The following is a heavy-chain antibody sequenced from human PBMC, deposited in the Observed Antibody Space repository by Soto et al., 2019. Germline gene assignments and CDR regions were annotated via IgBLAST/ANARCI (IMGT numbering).Heavy chain of an antibody. D-gene: IGHD1-26*01. V-gene: IGHV1-69*13. CDR2: IIPIFGTA. CDR3: ARDQIVGAKRDYYYYGMDV. J-gene: IGHJ6*02. CDR1: GGTFSSYA. Sequence: SVKVSCKASGGTFSSYAISWVRQAPGQGLEWMGGIIPIFGTANYAQKFRGRVTITADESTSTAYMELSSLRSEDTAVYYCARDQIVGAKRDYYYYGMDVWGQGTTVTVS.